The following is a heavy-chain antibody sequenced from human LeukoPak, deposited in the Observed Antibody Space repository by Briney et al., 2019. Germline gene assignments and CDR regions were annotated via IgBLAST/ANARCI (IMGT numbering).Heavy chain of an antibody. CDR1: GYSISSGCY. CDR3: ARRPRTPMVRGSNWFDP. D-gene: IGHD3-10*01. V-gene: IGHV4-38-2*01. CDR2: IYHGGST. Sequence: SETLSLTCAVSGYSISSGCYWGWIRQPPGRGLEWVGSIYHGGSTYYNPSLKSRVTISVDTSKNQFSLQLRAVIDEDTAVYYCARRPRTPMVRGSNWFDPWGQGTLVTVSS. J-gene: IGHJ5*02.